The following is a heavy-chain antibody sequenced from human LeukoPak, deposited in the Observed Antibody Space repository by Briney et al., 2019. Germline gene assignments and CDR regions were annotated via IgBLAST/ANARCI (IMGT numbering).Heavy chain of an antibody. Sequence: SVKVSCKASGGTFSSYAISWVRQAPGQGLEWMGRIIPILGIANYAQKFQGRVTITADKSTSTAYMELSSLRSEDTAVYYCARDREYQTHNWFDPWGQGTLVTVSS. CDR2: IIPILGIA. J-gene: IGHJ5*02. D-gene: IGHD2-2*01. CDR1: GGTFSSYA. CDR3: ARDREYQTHNWFDP. V-gene: IGHV1-69*04.